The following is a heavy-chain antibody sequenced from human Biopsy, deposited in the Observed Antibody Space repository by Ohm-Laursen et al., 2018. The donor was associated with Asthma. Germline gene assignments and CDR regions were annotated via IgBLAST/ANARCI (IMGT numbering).Heavy chain of an antibody. V-gene: IGHV1-18*04. Sequence: ASVKVSCKASGYTFRSYGVSWVRQAPGQGLEWMGWINPFTGGTHFGQKFQDRVTMTTDTSTDTAYMELRSLRSDDTAVYYCARHPYNFGGFDYWGQGSLVLVSS. CDR2: INPFTGGT. J-gene: IGHJ4*02. CDR1: GYTFRSYG. CDR3: ARHPYNFGGFDY. D-gene: IGHD5-24*01.